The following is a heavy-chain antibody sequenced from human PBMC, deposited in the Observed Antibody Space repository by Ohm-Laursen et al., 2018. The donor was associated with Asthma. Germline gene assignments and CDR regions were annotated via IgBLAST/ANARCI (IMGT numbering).Heavy chain of an antibody. CDR3: AHDSNWVIDY. D-gene: IGHD7-27*01. Sequence: TQTLTLTRTFSGFSLRTKDVAVGWIRQPPGKALEWLALIHWDDTKRYSPSLNNRLTIIKDASKNQVVLIMTDMDPVDTGTYYCAHDSNWVIDYWGQGTLVTVSS. CDR2: IHWDDTK. V-gene: IGHV2-5*02. CDR1: GFSLRTKDVA. J-gene: IGHJ4*02.